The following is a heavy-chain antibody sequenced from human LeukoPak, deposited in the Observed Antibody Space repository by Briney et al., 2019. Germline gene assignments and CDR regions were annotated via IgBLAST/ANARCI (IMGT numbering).Heavy chain of an antibody. CDR3: AKWSWSLHFDY. CDR2: ISSDGSST. CDR1: GFTFSSYY. Sequence: GGSLRLSCAASGFTFSSYYLHWVRQAPGKGLMWVSRISSDGSSTNYADSVKGRFTISRDNAKNTLYLQMNSLRAEDTAVYYCAKWSWSLHFDYWGQGTLVTVSS. D-gene: IGHD6-13*01. J-gene: IGHJ4*02. V-gene: IGHV3-74*01.